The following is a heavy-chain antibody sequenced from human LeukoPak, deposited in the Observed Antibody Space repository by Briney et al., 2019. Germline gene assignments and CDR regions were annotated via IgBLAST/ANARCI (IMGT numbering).Heavy chain of an antibody. Sequence: GASLKISSKGSGCGFTSYWIGWWRRMPAKGVQGMGIIYPGDSDTRYSPSFQGQVTISADKSINTAYLQWSSLKASDTAMYYCARPAGGQRGRFVDIWGQGTMVTVSS. D-gene: IGHD3-16*01. V-gene: IGHV5-51*01. CDR2: IYPGDSDT. J-gene: IGHJ3*02. CDR3: ARPAGGQRGRFVDI. CDR1: GCGFTSYW.